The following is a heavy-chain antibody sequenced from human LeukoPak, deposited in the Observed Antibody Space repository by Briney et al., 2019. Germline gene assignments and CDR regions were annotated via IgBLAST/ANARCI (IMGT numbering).Heavy chain of an antibody. CDR2: INPNSGGT. J-gene: IGHJ4*02. V-gene: IGHV1-2*02. D-gene: IGHD3-22*01. CDR3: ARDFVGYYYDSSGYYYPYYFVY. CDR1: GYTFTGYY. Sequence: ASVKVSCKASGYTFTGYYMHWVRQAPGQGLEWMGWINPNSGGTNYAQKFQGRVTMTRDTSISTAYMELSRLRSDDTAVYYCARDFVGYYYDSSGYYYPYYFVYWGQGTLVTVSS.